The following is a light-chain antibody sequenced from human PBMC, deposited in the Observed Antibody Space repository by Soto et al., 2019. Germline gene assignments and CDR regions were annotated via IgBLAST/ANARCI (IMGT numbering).Light chain of an antibody. V-gene: IGKV1-12*01. CDR3: QQGDSFPFT. J-gene: IGKJ4*01. CDR2: AAS. Sequence: DIQMTQSPSSVSASIGDRVTITCRASQDISSWVAWYQQKPGKAPKLLISAASSLQSGVPRRFSGSGSGTDFTLIISSLQPEHFATYFCQQGDSFPFTFGGGTKVEIK. CDR1: QDISSW.